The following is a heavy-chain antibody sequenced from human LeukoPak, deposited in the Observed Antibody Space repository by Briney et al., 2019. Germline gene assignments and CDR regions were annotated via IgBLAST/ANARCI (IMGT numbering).Heavy chain of an antibody. CDR3: TARNWNDLDPFDY. CDR2: IKSKTDGGTT. D-gene: IGHD1-1*01. J-gene: IGHJ4*02. Sequence: GGSLRLSCAASGFTFSNAWMNWVRQAPGKGLEWVGRIKSKTDGGTTDYAAPVKGRFTISRDDSKNTLYLQMNSLKTEDTAVYYCTARNWNDLDPFDYGGQGTLVTVSA. V-gene: IGHV3-15*01. CDR1: GFTFSNAW.